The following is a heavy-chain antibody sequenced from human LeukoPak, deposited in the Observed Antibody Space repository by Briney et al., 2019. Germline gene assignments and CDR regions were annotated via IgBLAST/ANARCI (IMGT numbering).Heavy chain of an antibody. Sequence: GGSLRLSCAASGFTFSDYEMNWVRQAPGKGLEWVSYISSSSSTIYYADSVKGRLTIFRDNAKNSLFLQMSSLRAEDTALYYCARVFNLWGRGTLVTVSS. J-gene: IGHJ2*01. V-gene: IGHV3-48*03. CDR3: ARVFNL. CDR2: ISSSSSTI. CDR1: GFTFSDYE.